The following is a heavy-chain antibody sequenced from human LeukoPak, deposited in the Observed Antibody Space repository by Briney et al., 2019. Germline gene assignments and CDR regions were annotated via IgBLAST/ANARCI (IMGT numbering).Heavy chain of an antibody. D-gene: IGHD3-3*01. CDR2: ISAYNGNT. CDR1: GYTFTSYG. Sequence: ASVKVSCKASGYTFTSYGISWVRQAPGQGLEWMGWISAYNGNTNYAQKLQGRVTMTTDTSTSTAYMELWSLRSDDTAVYYCARGNYDFWSGLQPFDYWGQGTLVTVSS. CDR3: ARGNYDFWSGLQPFDY. V-gene: IGHV1-18*01. J-gene: IGHJ4*02.